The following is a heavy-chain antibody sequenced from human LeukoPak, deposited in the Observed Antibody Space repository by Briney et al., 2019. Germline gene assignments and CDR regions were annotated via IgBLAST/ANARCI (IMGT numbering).Heavy chain of an antibody. CDR1: GGSISSSSYY. CDR3: ARDGPPIWFGELTSL. J-gene: IGHJ4*02. V-gene: IGHV4-39*07. D-gene: IGHD3-10*01. Sequence: PSETLSLTCTVSGGSISSSSYYWGWIRQPPGKGLEWIGSIYYSGSTYYNPSLKSRVTISVDTSKNQFSLKLSSVTAADTAVYYCARDGPPIWFGELTSLWGQGTLVTVSS. CDR2: IYYSGST.